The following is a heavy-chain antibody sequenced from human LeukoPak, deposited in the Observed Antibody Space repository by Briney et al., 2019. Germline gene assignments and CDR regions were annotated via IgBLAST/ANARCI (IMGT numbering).Heavy chain of an antibody. CDR2: IYYSGST. V-gene: IGHV4-59*08. CDR1: GGSISSYY. J-gene: IGHJ3*02. D-gene: IGHD5-18*01. Sequence: PSETLSLTCTVSGGSISSYYWSWFRQPPGKGLEWIGYIYYSGSTNYNPSLKSRVTISVDTSKNQFSLKLSSVTAADTAVYYCARRYSYGASDAFDIWGQGTMVTVSS. CDR3: ARRYSYGASDAFDI.